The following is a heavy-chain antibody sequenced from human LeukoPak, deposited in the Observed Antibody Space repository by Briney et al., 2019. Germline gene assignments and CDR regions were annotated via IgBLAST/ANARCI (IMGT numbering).Heavy chain of an antibody. CDR1: GGSISSYY. CDR3: ARGAGTTTNFFDY. J-gene: IGHJ4*02. Sequence: PSETLSLTCTVSGGSISSYYWSWIRQPPGKGLEWIGYIYYSGSTNYNPSLKSRVTISVDTSKNQFSLKLSSVTAADTAVYYCARGAGTTTNFFDYWGQGTLVTVSS. D-gene: IGHD1-1*01. V-gene: IGHV4-59*01. CDR2: IYYSGST.